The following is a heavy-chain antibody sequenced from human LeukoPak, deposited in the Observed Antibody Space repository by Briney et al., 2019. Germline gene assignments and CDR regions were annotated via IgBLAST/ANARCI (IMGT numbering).Heavy chain of an antibody. V-gene: IGHV5-51*01. D-gene: IGHD1-14*01. J-gene: IGHJ3*02. CDR2: ISPGDSGI. Sequence: GESLKISCKGSGYSFTNFWIGWVRQMPGKGLEWMGVISPGDSGIRYSPSFQGQVTISVDKSISTAYLRWSSLKASDSAMYYCARVRFPGPRDAFDIWGQGTMVTVSS. CDR1: GYSFTNFW. CDR3: ARVRFPGPRDAFDI.